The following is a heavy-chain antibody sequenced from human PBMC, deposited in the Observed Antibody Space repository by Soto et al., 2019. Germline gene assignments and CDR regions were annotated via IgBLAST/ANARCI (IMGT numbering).Heavy chain of an antibody. D-gene: IGHD6-6*01. V-gene: IGHV4-39*01. J-gene: IGHJ4*02. CDR2: IYYSGST. Sequence: QLQLQESGPGLVKPSETLSLTCTVSGGSISSSSYYWGWIRQPPGKGLEWIGSIYYSGSTYYNPSLKSRVTIPVDTSKNQFSLKLSSVTAADTAVYYCARHFEYSSSSLFDYWGQGTLVTVSS. CDR1: GGSISSSSYY. CDR3: ARHFEYSSSSLFDY.